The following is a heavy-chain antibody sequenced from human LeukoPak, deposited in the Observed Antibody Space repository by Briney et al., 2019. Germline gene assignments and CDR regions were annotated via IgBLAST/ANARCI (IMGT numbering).Heavy chain of an antibody. V-gene: IGHV4-34*01. D-gene: IGHD3-10*01. CDR3: AIHHYYGSGSLVDY. J-gene: IGHJ4*02. CDR2: ISHSGST. Sequence: SETLSLTCAVYGGSFSGYYWSWIRQPPGKGLEWIGEISHSGSTNYNPFLKSRVTISVDTSKNQFSLKLSSVTAADTAVYYCAIHHYYGSGSLVDYWGQGTLVTVSS. CDR1: GGSFSGYY.